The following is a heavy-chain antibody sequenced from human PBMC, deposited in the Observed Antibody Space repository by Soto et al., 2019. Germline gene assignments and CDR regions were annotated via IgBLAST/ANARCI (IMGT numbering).Heavy chain of an antibody. V-gene: IGHV3-30*03. CDR1: GFTFTSYG. J-gene: IGHJ4*02. CDR3: VSDRGYGHASVPYS. CDR2: ISYDGGLQ. D-gene: IGHD5-18*01. Sequence: QAHLVESGGGVVQPGRSLRLSCAAAGFTFTSYGMHWVRQAPGTRQEWVAVISYDGGLQHYADSVKGRFTISRDNSKNMVLLQMNSLRAEDTAVYYCVSDRGYGHASVPYSWGQGTLVSVSS.